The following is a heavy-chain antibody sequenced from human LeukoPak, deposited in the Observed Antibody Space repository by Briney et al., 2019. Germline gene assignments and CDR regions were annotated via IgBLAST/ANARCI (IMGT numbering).Heavy chain of an antibody. V-gene: IGHV4-34*01. CDR3: ASLQSRWLQLGSDY. CDR1: GGSFSGYY. D-gene: IGHD5-24*01. Sequence: SETLSLTCAVYGGSFSGYYWSWIRQPPGKGLEWIGEINHSGSTNYNPSLKSRITISVDTSKNQFSLKLSSVTAADTAVYYCASLQSRWLQLGSDYWGQGTLVTVSS. CDR2: INHSGST. J-gene: IGHJ4*02.